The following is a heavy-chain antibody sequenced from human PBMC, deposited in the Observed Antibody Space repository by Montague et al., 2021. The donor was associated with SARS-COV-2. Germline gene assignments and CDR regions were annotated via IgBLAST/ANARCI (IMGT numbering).Heavy chain of an antibody. Sequence: SLRLSCASSGFSFMSHAMHWVSHAPGKGPELVSAVVPRGDSTFYADSVKGRFTISRDNSKNALYLQMNSLRAEDTAIYYCARAGTNSETYYWGQGTLVTVSS. V-gene: IGHV3-23*01. J-gene: IGHJ4*02. CDR3: ARAGTNSETYY. CDR2: VVPRGDST. CDR1: GFSFMSHA. D-gene: IGHD1-26*01.